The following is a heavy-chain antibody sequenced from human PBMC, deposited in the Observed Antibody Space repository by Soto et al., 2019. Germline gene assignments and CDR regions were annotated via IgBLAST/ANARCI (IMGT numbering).Heavy chain of an antibody. CDR2: ISYDGSNK. D-gene: IGHD3-10*01. CDR1: GFTFSSYG. V-gene: IGHV3-30*18. Sequence: GGSLRLSCAASGFTFSSYGMHWVRQAPGKGLEWVAVISYDGSNKYYADSVKGRFTISRDNSKNTLYLQMNSLRAEDTAVYYCAKEYYGSGRGHYYYYGMDVWGQGTTVTSP. J-gene: IGHJ6*02. CDR3: AKEYYGSGRGHYYYYGMDV.